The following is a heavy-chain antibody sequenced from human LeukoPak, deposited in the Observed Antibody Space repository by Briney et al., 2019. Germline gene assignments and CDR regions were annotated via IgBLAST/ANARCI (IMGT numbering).Heavy chain of an antibody. V-gene: IGHV3-23*01. CDR1: GFTFSSDA. J-gene: IGHJ6*03. D-gene: IGHD3-10*01. Sequence: GGSLRLSCAASGFTFSSDAMSWVRQAPGKGLEWVSAIVGSGGSTYYADSVKGRFSISRDNSKNTLYLQMNSLRAEDTAVYYCAKARGVTMVRGPYYYYYMDVWGKGTTVTVSS. CDR3: AKARGVTMVRGPYYYYYMDV. CDR2: IVGSGGST.